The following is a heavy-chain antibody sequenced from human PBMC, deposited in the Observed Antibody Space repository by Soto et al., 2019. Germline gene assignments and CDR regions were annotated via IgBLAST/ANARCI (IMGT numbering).Heavy chain of an antibody. D-gene: IGHD3-16*01. CDR3: AKNEGPGVDGGYYYYGMDV. CDR2: ISYDGSNK. CDR1: GFTFSSYG. V-gene: IGHV3-30*18. J-gene: IGHJ6*02. Sequence: GGSLRLSCAASGFTFSSYGMHWVRQAPGKGLEWVAVISYDGSNKYYADSVKGRFTISRDNSKNTLYLQMNSLRAEDTAVYYCAKNEGPGVDGGYYYYGMDVWGQGTTVTVSS.